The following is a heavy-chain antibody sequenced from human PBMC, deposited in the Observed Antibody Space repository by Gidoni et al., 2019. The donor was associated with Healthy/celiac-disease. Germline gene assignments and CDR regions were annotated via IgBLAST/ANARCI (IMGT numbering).Heavy chain of an antibody. V-gene: IGHV3-23*01. Sequence: EVQLLESGGGLVQPGGSLRLSCAASGFTFSSYAMSWVRQAPGKGLEWASGISGSGGITYYADSVKGRFTISRDNSKNTLYLQMNSLRAEDTAVYYCAKGRSRDSFDGMDVWGQGTTVTVSS. D-gene: IGHD2-21*01. J-gene: IGHJ6*02. CDR3: AKGRSRDSFDGMDV. CDR2: ISGSGGIT. CDR1: GFTFSSYA.